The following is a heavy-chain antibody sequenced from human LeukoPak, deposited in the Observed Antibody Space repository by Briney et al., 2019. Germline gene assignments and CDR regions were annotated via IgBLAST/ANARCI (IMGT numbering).Heavy chain of an antibody. CDR2: ISAYNGNT. J-gene: IGHJ4*02. D-gene: IGHD6-13*01. Sequence: ASVKVSCKASGYTFTSYGISWVRQAPGQGLEWMGWISAYNGNTNYAQKLQGRVTMTTDTSTSTAYMELRSLRSDDTAVYYCAREGLTIAAAGREFDYWGQGTLVTVSS. CDR3: AREGLTIAAAGREFDY. CDR1: GYTFTSYG. V-gene: IGHV1-18*01.